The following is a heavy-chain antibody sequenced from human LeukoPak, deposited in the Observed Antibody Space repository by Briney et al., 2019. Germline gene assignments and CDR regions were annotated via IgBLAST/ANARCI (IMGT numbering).Heavy chain of an antibody. J-gene: IGHJ4*02. D-gene: IGHD5-12*01. V-gene: IGHV4-59*08. CDR2: IYYSGST. CDR3: ARQGGYSGYDIDY. CDR1: GGSTSSYY. Sequence: SETLSLTCTVSGGSTSSYYWSWIRQPPGKGLEWIGYIYYSGSTNYNPSHKSRVTISVDTSKNQFSLKLSSVTAADTAVYYCARQGGYSGYDIDYWGQGTLVTVSS.